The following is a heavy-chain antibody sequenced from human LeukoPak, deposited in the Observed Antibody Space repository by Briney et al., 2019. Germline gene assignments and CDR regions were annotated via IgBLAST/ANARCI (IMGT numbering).Heavy chain of an antibody. CDR1: GFTVSSTY. J-gene: IGHJ2*01. D-gene: IGHD6-19*01. CDR3: ARDLAAVAGPHWYFDL. CDR2: IYLGGRT. Sequence: GGSLRLSCAASGFTVSSTYMTWVRQAPGKGLEWVSVIYLGGRTDHADSVKGRFTISRDNSKNMLYLQMNSLRVADTAVYYCARDLAAVAGPHWYFDLWGRGTLVTVSS. V-gene: IGHV3-66*01.